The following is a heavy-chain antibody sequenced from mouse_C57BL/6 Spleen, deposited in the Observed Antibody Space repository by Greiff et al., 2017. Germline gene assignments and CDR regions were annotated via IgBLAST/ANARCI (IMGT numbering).Heavy chain of an antibody. CDR1: GFNFSDYG. D-gene: IGHD4-1*01. Sequence: EVMLVESGGGLVKPGGSLKHPCAASGFNFSDYGTHWVRQAPEKGLEWVAYISSGSSTIYYADTVKGRFTISRDNAKNTLFLQMTRLRSEDTAMYYCARQSWDTLFHSWRPGATRPVSS. J-gene: IGHJ2*01. V-gene: IGHV5-17*01. CDR2: ISSGSSTI. CDR3: ARQSWDTLFHS.